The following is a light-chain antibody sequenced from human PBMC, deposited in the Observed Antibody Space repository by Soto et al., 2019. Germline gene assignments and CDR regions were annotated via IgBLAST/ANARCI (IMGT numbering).Light chain of an antibody. V-gene: IGKV3D-15*01. CDR3: QHYNNWPFT. Sequence: EIVMTQSPATLSVSPGERATLSCSASQSVSSNLAWYQQKPGQVPRLLIYGATTRATGIPARFSGSGSGTEFTLSISSLQSEDFAVYYCQHYNNWPFTFGPGTKVDIK. CDR1: QSVSSN. CDR2: GAT. J-gene: IGKJ3*01.